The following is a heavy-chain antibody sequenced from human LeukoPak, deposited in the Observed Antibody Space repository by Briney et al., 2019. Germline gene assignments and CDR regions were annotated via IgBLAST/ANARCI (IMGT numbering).Heavy chain of an antibody. CDR1: GFTFSSYS. V-gene: IGHV3-21*01. CDR3: ASAEGVTAAIDY. D-gene: IGHD6-13*01. CDR2: ISSSSSYI. J-gene: IGHJ4*02. Sequence: PGGSLRLSYAASGFTFSSYSMNWVRQAPGKGLEWVSSISSSSSYIYYADSVKGRFTISRDNAKNSLYLQMNSLRAEDTAVYYCASAEGVTAAIDYWGQGTLVTVSS.